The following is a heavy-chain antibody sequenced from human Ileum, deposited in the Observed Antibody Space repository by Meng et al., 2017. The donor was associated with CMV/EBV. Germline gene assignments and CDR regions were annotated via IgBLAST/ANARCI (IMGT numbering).Heavy chain of an antibody. V-gene: IGHV4-4*07. CDR3: ARNYGSGNWNFFHY. Sequence: QVARQESGPGLVKTSGTLSLTCYVSGGSISNYYWSWIRQPGGKGLEWIAHIYTSGTTNYNPSLKSRVTMSVDTSRNQFSLKLTSVTAADTAVYYCARNYGSGNWNFFHYWGQGTLVTVSS. D-gene: IGHD3-10*01. J-gene: IGHJ4*02. CDR1: GGSISNYY. CDR2: IYTSGTT.